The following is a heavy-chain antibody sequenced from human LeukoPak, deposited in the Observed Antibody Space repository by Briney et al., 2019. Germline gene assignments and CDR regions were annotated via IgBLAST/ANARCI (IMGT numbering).Heavy chain of an antibody. V-gene: IGHV4-34*01. CDR3: ASSYWPYNPYKGQGDYYSMDV. J-gene: IGHJ6*03. D-gene: IGHD1-1*01. CDR1: GGSFSGYY. Sequence: SETLSLTCAVYGGSFSGYYWSWIRQPPGKGLEWIGEINHSGSTNYNPSLKSRVTISVDTSKNQFSLKLSSVTAADTAVYYCASSYWPYNPYKGQGDYYSMDVWGKGTTVTISS. CDR2: INHSGST.